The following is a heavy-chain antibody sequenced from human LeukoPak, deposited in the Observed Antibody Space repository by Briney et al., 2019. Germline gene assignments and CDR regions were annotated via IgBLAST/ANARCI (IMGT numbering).Heavy chain of an antibody. V-gene: IGHV3-53*01. CDR3: ASALVY. J-gene: IGHJ4*02. D-gene: IGHD2-8*02. CDR2: IYGVDGT. CDR1: GVTVSSQY. Sequence: PGGSLRLSCAASGVTVSSQYMNWVRRAPGKGLEWVSVIYGVDGTSYADSVKGRFTISRDSSRNTVYLQMNGLRAEDTAVYYCASALVYWGQGTLVTVSS.